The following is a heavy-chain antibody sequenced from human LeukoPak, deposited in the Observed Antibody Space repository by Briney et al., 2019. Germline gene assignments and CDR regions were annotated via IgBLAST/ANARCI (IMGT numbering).Heavy chain of an antibody. D-gene: IGHD5-12*01. J-gene: IGHJ4*02. V-gene: IGHV3-74*01. CDR3: ARDSVNYDQ. Sequence: PGGSLRLSCAASGFNLSIYFMHWVRQGPGKGLIWVSRISSDGVSTGYADSVKGRFTISRDNFKNTLYLQMNSLRAEDTAVYYCARDSVNYDQWGQGTLVTVSS. CDR2: ISSDGVST. CDR1: GFNLSIYF.